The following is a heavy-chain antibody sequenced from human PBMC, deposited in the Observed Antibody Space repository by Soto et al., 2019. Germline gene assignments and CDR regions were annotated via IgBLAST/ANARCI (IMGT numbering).Heavy chain of an antibody. V-gene: IGHV4-59*01. J-gene: IGHJ4*02. CDR2: IYYSGST. CDR1: GGSISSYY. Sequence: PSETLSLTCTVSGGSISSYYWSWIRQPPGKGLEWIGYIYYSGSTKYNPSLKSRVTISVDTSKNQFSLKLNSVTAADTAVYHCARGRGDTAMAWYYWGQGTLVTVSS. D-gene: IGHD5-18*01. CDR3: ARGRGDTAMAWYY.